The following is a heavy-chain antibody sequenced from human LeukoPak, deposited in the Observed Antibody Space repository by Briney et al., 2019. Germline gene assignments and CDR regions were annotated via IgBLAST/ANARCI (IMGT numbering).Heavy chain of an antibody. Sequence: PSETLSLTCTVSGGSISSYYWSWIRQPPGKGLEWIGYIYTSGSTNYNPSLKSRVTISVDTSKNQFSLKLSSVTAADTAVYYCARFGYSSGWLFDPWGQGTLVTVSS. CDR3: ARFGYSSGWLFDP. CDR2: IYTSGST. CDR1: GGSISSYY. V-gene: IGHV4-4*09. J-gene: IGHJ5*02. D-gene: IGHD6-19*01.